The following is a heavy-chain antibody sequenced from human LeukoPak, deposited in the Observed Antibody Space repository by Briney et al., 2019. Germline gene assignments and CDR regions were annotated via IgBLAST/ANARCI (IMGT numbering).Heavy chain of an antibody. CDR2: ISSSSSTI. Sequence: ETLSLTCTVSGGSISSSSYYWGWIRQPPGKGLEWVSYISSSSSTIYYADSVKGRFTISRDNAKNSLYLQMNSLRAEDTAVYYCARESWDYYGSGMIGIFDYWGQGTLVTVSS. CDR1: GGSISSSS. D-gene: IGHD3-10*01. J-gene: IGHJ4*02. CDR3: ARESWDYYGSGMIGIFDY. V-gene: IGHV3-48*01.